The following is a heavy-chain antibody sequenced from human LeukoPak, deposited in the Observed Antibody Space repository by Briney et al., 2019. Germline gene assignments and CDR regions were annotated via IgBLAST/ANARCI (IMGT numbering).Heavy chain of an antibody. Sequence: PGGSLRLSCAASGFPFRSYSMSWVRQAPGKGLEWVSSISDDSNYIYYAASVEGRFTISRDNAKNSLYLQMNSLRAEDTAVYYCARGVHCSSISCYEEARRTNEVTYYFYMDVWGKGTTVTVSS. CDR2: ISDDSNYI. J-gene: IGHJ6*03. CDR1: GFPFRSYS. D-gene: IGHD2-2*01. V-gene: IGHV3-21*01. CDR3: ARGVHCSSISCYEEARRTNEVTYYFYMDV.